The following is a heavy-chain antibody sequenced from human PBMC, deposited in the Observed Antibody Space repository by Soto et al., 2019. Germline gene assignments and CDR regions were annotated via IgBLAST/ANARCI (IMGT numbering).Heavy chain of an antibody. CDR3: ATGSEAAGIDY. V-gene: IGHV3-33*01. J-gene: IGHJ4*02. CDR2: IWYDGSNK. D-gene: IGHD6-13*01. Sequence: GGSLRLSCAASGFTFSSYGMHWVRQAPGKGLEWVAVIWYDGSNKYYADSVKGRFTISRDNSKNTLYLQMNSLRAEDTAVYYCATGSEAAGIDYWGQGTLVTVSS. CDR1: GFTFSSYG.